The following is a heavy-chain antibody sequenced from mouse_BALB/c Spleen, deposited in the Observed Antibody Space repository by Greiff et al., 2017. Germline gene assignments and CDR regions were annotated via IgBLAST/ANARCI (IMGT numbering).Heavy chain of an antibody. CDR2: ISSGGSYT. J-gene: IGHJ4*01. CDR1: GFTFSSYT. V-gene: IGHV5-6-4*01. CDR3: TRDRRFSLYAMDY. Sequence: EVQLVESGGGLVKPGGSLKLSCAASGFTFSSYTMSWVRQTPEKRLEWVATISSGGSYTYYPDSVKGRFTISRDNAKNTLYLQMSSLKSEDTAMYYCTRDRRFSLYAMDYWGQGTSVTVSS. D-gene: IGHD6-2*01.